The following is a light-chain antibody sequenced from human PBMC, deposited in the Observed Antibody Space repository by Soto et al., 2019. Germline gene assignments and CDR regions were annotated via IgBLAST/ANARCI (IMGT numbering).Light chain of an antibody. CDR2: GNT. CDR3: QSYDRGLSGYV. J-gene: IGLJ1*01. V-gene: IGLV1-40*01. CDR1: SSSIGAGYD. Sequence: QSVLTQPPSVSGAPGQRVSISCTGSSSSIGAGYDVHWYQQVPGTAPKVLIFGNTHRPSGVPDRFSGSKSGTTASLVITGLQAEDEADYYCQSYDRGLSGYVFGTGTKV.